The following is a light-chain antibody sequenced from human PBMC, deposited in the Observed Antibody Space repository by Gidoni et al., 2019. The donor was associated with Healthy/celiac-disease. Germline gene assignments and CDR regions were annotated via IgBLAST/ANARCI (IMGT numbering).Light chain of an antibody. J-gene: IGKJ3*01. CDR2: DSS. CDR1: QSVSSY. CDR3: QQRSNRPIFT. V-gene: IGKV3-11*01. Sequence: EIVLTQSPATLSLSPGERATLACRASQSVSSYLAWYQQKPGQAPRLLIYDSSNRATGLPAKFSGSWSGTDFSLTNSSLEPEDFAVYYFQQRSNRPIFTFGPGTKVDIK.